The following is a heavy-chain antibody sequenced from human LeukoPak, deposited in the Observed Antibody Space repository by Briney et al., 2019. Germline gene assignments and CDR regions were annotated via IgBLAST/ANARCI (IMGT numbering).Heavy chain of an antibody. CDR2: ISHSNSYI. Sequence: GGSLRLSCVASGFTFSAYSLNWVRQAPGKGLEWVSSISHSNSYIYYADSVKGRFSISRDNAKNSLYLQMNSLRAEDTAVYYCARARSSYGYGDAFDIWGQGTMVTVSS. D-gene: IGHD5-18*01. CDR1: GFTFSAYS. J-gene: IGHJ3*02. V-gene: IGHV3-21*01. CDR3: ARARSSYGYGDAFDI.